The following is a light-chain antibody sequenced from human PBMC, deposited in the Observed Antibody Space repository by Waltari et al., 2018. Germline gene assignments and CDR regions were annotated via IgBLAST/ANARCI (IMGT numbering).Light chain of an antibody. CDR2: EVS. CDR1: SSHVGNYNH. CDR3: SSYAGSNNWV. J-gene: IGLJ3*02. V-gene: IGLV2-8*01. Sequence: QSALTQPPPASGAPGPSVTISCTGTSSHVGNYNHSSWYQQHPGKAPKLMIYEVSKRPSGVPDRFSGSKSGNTASLTVSGLQAEDEADYYCSSYAGSNNWVFGGGTKLTVL.